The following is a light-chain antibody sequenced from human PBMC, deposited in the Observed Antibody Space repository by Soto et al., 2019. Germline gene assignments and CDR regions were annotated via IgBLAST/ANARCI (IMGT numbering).Light chain of an antibody. V-gene: IGLV2-14*01. Sequence: QSALTQPASVSGSPGQSITISCTGTSSDVGGYNYVSWYQQHPGKAPKLMIYEVSNRPSGVSNRFSGSKSGNTASLTISGLHAEDEADYYCTSKTSSTYVVFGGGTKLTVL. CDR3: TSKTSSTYVV. CDR2: EVS. CDR1: SSDVGGYNY. J-gene: IGLJ2*01.